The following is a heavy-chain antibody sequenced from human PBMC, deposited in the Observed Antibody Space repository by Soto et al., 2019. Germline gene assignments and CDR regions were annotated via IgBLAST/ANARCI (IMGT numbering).Heavy chain of an antibody. J-gene: IGHJ4*02. Sequence: EVQLVESGGGLVQPGGSLRVSCAVAGYTFGNHWMHWVRQAPGKGLEWVSRMNSDGSIINYADSVKGRFTVSRDNAKNTLSLQMNSLRVEATAVYYCATAEVEYWGPGRLVTVAS. CDR1: GYTFGNHW. CDR3: ATAEVEY. V-gene: IGHV3-74*01. CDR2: MNSDGSII.